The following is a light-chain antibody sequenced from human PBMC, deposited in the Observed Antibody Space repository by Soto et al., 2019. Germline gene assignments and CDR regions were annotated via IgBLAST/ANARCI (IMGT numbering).Light chain of an antibody. CDR2: EVS. V-gene: IGLV2-14*01. CDR3: SSYTSSSTLVGVV. J-gene: IGLJ2*01. CDR1: SSDVGGYNY. Sequence: QSALTQPASVSGSPGQSITISCTGTSSDVGGYNYVSWYQQHPGKAPKLMIYEVSNRPSGVSNRFSGSKSGNTASLTISGLQAEDEADYYCSSYTSSSTLVGVVFGGGTQLTVL.